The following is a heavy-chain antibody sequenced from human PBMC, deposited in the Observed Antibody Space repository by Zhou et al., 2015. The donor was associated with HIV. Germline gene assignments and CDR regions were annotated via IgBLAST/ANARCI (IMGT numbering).Heavy chain of an antibody. Sequence: VQLVESGGGLVKPGGSLRLSCAASGFTFSDYYMSWIRQAPGKGLEWVGRIKSNIEGGTTDYAAPVKDRFTISRDDSKNTVYLQMNSLKTEDTAVYYCTTSYYFGSENYRGDFWGQGALVTVSS. CDR1: GFTFSDYY. J-gene: IGHJ4*02. CDR2: IKSNIEGGTT. D-gene: IGHD3-10*01. CDR3: TTSYYFGSENYRGDF. V-gene: IGHV3-15*05.